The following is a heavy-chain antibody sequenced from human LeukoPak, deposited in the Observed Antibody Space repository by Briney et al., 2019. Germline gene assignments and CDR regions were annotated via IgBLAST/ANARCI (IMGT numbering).Heavy chain of an antibody. J-gene: IGHJ3*02. D-gene: IGHD6-19*01. CDR3: ARDRRQWLVHAFDI. CDR1: GYTFTTYN. CDR2: ISGYNGNT. V-gene: IGHV1-18*01. Sequence: ASVKVSCKASGYTFTTYNINWVRQAPGQGLEWMGWISGYNGNTNYAQKLQGRVTMTTDTSTSTAYMELRSLRSDDTAVYYCARDRRQWLVHAFDIWGQGTMVTVSS.